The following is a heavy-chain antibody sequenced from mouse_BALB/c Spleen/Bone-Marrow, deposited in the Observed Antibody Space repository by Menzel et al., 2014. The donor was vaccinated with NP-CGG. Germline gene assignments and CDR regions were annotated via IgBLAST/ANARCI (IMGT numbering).Heavy chain of an antibody. Sequence: EVQVVESGGGLVEPGGSLKLSCAASGFTFIAYTMSWVRQTPEKGLEWVAYINNGGGSTYYPDTVKGRFTISRDNAKNTLYLQMSSLKSEDTAMYYCARHGEERPVLAMDYWGQGTSVTVSS. CDR2: INNGGGST. V-gene: IGHV5-12-2*01. CDR1: GFTFIAYT. J-gene: IGHJ4*01. CDR3: ARHGEERPVLAMDY. D-gene: IGHD2-14*01.